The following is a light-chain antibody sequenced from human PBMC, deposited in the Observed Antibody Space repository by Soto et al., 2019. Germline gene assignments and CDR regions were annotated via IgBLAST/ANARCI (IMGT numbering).Light chain of an antibody. J-gene: IGLJ1*01. CDR2: EVT. CDR3: SSFTIRFTFV. Sequence: QSALTQPASVSGSPGQSIAISCNGTRSDVGAYNYVSWYQQHPGKAPKLMISEVTNRPSGVSDRFSGSKSGNTASLTISGLQAEDEADYYCSSFTIRFTFVFGTGTKVTVL. V-gene: IGLV2-14*01. CDR1: RSDVGAYNY.